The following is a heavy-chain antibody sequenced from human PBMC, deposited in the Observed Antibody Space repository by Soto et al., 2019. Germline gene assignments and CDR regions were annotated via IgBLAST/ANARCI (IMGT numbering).Heavy chain of an antibody. Sequence: QVQLVESGGGVVQPGRSLRLSCAASGFTFSSYGMHWVRQAPGKGLEWVAVIWYDGSNKYYADSVKGRFTISRDNSKNTLYLQMNSLRAEDTAVYYCARDPSGEGLEWLLSYWGQGTLVTVSS. CDR3: ARDPSGEGLEWLLSY. D-gene: IGHD3-3*01. V-gene: IGHV3-33*01. CDR1: GFTFSSYG. CDR2: IWYDGSNK. J-gene: IGHJ4*02.